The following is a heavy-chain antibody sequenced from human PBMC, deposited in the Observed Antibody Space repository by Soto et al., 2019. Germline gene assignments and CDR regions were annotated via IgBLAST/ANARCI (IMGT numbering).Heavy chain of an antibody. V-gene: IGHV4-34*01. Sequence: SETLSLTCTVSGGSISDFYWSWIRQSPGKGLEWIGEVNHSGKTDYNPSLKSRGTISVDTSKNQFSLKLISVTAADTAVYYCAAMYYDFWSATLNSAYWGQGTPVTVSS. D-gene: IGHD3-3*01. CDR1: GGSISDFY. J-gene: IGHJ4*02. CDR2: VNHSGKT. CDR3: AAMYYDFWSATLNSAY.